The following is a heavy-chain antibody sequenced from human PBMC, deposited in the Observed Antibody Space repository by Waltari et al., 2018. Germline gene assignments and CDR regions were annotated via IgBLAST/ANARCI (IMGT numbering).Heavy chain of an antibody. V-gene: IGHV3-74*01. J-gene: IGHJ4*02. D-gene: IGHD5-18*01. CDR3: VRDDSYGFDY. Sequence: EVQLVESGGGLVQPGGSLRLHCAASGFTLSSRWMHWVRQAPGKGLVWVSHVNSDESSTSYADSVKGRFTISRDNAKNTVYLQMSSLRAEDTAVYYCVRDDSYGFDYWGQGTLVTVSS. CDR2: VNSDESST. CDR1: GFTLSSRW.